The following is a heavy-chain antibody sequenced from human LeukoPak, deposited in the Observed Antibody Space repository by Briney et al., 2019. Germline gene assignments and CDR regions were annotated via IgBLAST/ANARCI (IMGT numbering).Heavy chain of an antibody. D-gene: IGHD1-1*01. CDR2: IYYSGST. J-gene: IGHJ5*02. CDR1: GGSISSGDYY. Sequence: SETLSLTCTVSGGSISSGDYYWSWIRQPPGKGLEWIGYIYYSGSTYYNPSLKSRVTISVDTSKNQFSLKLSSVTAADTAVYYCARDRVTRLQNWSDPWGQETLVTVSS. CDR3: ARDRVTRLQNWSDP. V-gene: IGHV4-30-4*01.